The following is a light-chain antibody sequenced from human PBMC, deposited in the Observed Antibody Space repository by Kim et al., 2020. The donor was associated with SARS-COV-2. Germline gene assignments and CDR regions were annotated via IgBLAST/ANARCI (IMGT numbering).Light chain of an antibody. J-gene: IGLJ3*02. Sequence: SVSPGQTASITCSGDKLGDKYACWYQQKPGQAPVLVIYQDSKRPSGIPERFSGSSSGNTATLTISGTQAMDEADYYCQAGDSSTGVFGGGTKLTVL. CDR1: KLGDKY. V-gene: IGLV3-1*01. CDR2: QDS. CDR3: QAGDSSTGV.